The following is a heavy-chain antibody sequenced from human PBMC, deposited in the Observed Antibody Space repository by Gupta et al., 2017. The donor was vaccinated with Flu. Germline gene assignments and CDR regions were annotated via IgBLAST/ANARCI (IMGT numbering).Heavy chain of an antibody. J-gene: IGHJ6*02. CDR3: AKDGRWNNKNYGMNV. CDR1: YG. Sequence: YGMHWVRQAPGKGLEGVAVISYDGSNKYYADSVKGRFTISRDNSKNTLYLQMNSMRAEETAVYYCAKDGRWNNKNYGMNVWGQGTTVTVSS. D-gene: IGHD1-1*01. V-gene: IGHV3-30*18. CDR2: ISYDGSNK.